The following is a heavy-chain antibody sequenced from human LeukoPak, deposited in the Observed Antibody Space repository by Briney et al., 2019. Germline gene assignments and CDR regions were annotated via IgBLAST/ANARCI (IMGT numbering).Heavy chain of an antibody. CDR2: IYSDNT. CDR3: AKAVDEGATDAFDI. V-gene: IGHV3-53*05. CDR1: GFTVSSNS. J-gene: IGHJ3*02. Sequence: GGSLRLSCTVSGFTVSSNSMSWVRQAPGKGLEWVSFIYSDNTHYSDSVKGRFSISRDNAKNSLYLQMNSLRAEDMALYYCAKAVDEGATDAFDIWGQGTMVTVSS. D-gene: IGHD1-26*01.